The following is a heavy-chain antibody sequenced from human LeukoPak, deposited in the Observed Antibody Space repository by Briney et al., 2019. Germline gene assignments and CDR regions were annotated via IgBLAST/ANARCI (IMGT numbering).Heavy chain of an antibody. J-gene: IGHJ4*02. CDR2: IKSKGNGGTI. CDR3: TTDPGTGVRVY. D-gene: IGHD3-10*01. Sequence: GGSLRLSCAASGFTFPNAWVNWVRQAPGEGLEWVGHIKSKGNGGTIDYAAPVKGRFTISGDDSKNTAYLRMNSLEIEDTAVYFCTTDPGTGVRVYWGQGTLVTVSS. CDR1: GFTFPNAW. V-gene: IGHV3-15*01.